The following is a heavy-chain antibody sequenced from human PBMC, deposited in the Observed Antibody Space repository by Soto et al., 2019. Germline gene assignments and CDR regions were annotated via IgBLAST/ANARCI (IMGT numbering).Heavy chain of an antibody. Sequence: SETLSLTCAVYGGSFSGYYWSWIRQPPGKGLEWIGEINHSGSTNYNPSLKSRVTISVDTSKNQFSLKLSSVTAADTAVYYCARERARAYYYYYGMDVWGQGTTVTVSS. V-gene: IGHV4-34*01. CDR1: GGSFSGYY. CDR3: ARERARAYYYYYGMDV. CDR2: INHSGST. J-gene: IGHJ6*02.